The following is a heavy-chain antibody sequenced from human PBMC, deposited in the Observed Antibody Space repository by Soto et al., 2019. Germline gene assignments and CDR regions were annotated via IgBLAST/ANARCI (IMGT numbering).Heavy chain of an antibody. J-gene: IGHJ6*02. V-gene: IGHV5-10-1*01. Sequence: RGESLKISCKGSGYSFTSYWISWVRQMPGKGLEWMGRIDPSDSYTNYSPSFPGHVTISADKSISTAYLQWSSLKASDTAMYYCARHELRTGQAYYYGMDVWGQGTTVTVSS. CDR1: GYSFTSYW. CDR3: ARHELRTGQAYYYGMDV. D-gene: IGHD3-3*01. CDR2: IDPSDSYT.